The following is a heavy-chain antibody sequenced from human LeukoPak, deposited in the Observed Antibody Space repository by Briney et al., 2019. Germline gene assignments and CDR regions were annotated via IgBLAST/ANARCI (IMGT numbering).Heavy chain of an antibody. V-gene: IGHV4-4*07. D-gene: IGHD2-2*01. CDR3: ARRGAEDIVVVPAAAYYFDY. J-gene: IGHJ4*02. Sequence: SETLSLTCTVSGGSIRSYWSWIRQPAGKGLEWIGRIYGSGSTDYNPSLKRRVTMSIDTSKNQFSLNLISVTAADTAVYYCARRGAEDIVVVPAAAYYFDYWGQGTLVTVSS. CDR2: IYGSGST. CDR1: GGSIRSY.